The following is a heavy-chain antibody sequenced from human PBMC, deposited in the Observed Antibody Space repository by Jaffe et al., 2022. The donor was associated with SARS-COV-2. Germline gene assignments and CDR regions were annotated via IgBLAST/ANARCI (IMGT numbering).Heavy chain of an antibody. CDR1: GFTFSNYA. D-gene: IGHD3-10*01. CDR3: AKCHHYGSGHLES. V-gene: IGHV3-23*01. Sequence: EVQLLESGERLVQTGGSLRLSCAASGFTFSNYAMSWVRQTPGKGLEWVSTISGSGATTFYADSVRGRFTISRDNSENTLSLRMNSLRADDTAVYYCAKCHHYGSGHLESWGQGTLVTVSS. J-gene: IGHJ4*02. CDR2: ISGSGATT.